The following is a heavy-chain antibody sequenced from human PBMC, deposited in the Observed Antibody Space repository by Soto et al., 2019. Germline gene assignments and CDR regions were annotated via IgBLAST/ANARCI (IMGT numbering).Heavy chain of an antibody. V-gene: IGHV1-69*06. CDR1: GGTFSSYA. D-gene: IGHD3-3*01. CDR2: IIPIFGTA. CDR3: ARGGATYEAIYYFDY. J-gene: IGHJ4*02. Sequence: ASVKVSCKASGGTFSSYAISWVRQAPGQGLEWMGGIIPIFGTANYAQKFQGRVTITADKSTSTAYMELSSLRSEDTAVYYCARGGATYEAIYYFDYWGQGTLVTVSS.